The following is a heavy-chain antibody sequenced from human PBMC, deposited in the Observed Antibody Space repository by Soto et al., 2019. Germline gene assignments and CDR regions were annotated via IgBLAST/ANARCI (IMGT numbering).Heavy chain of an antibody. J-gene: IGHJ4*02. CDR3: ARQADYNILTGYFYYFDY. D-gene: IGHD3-9*01. CDR1: WYSFTDYW. V-gene: IGHV5-51*01. Sequence: VETVMISCKSCWYSFTDYWIVWVVQMPGKGLEWMGIIYPGDSDARYSPSFQGQVTISVDTSINTAFLRWNSLTASDTAMYYCARQADYNILTGYFYYFDYWGQGSMVPVSS. CDR2: IYPGDSDA.